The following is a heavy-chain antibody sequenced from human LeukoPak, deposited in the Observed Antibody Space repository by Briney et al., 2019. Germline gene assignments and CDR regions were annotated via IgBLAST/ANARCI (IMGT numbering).Heavy chain of an antibody. CDR1: GFTFSTYC. CDR3: ARGDYYGSGSYQFDY. V-gene: IGHV3-7*03. Sequence: GGSLRLSCAASGFTFSTYCMSWVRQAPGKGLEWVANINQDGSEKYHVDSVKGRFTISRDNADNSLYLQMNSLRADDTAVYYCARGDYYGSGSYQFDYWGQGTLVSVSS. D-gene: IGHD3-10*01. CDR2: INQDGSEK. J-gene: IGHJ4*02.